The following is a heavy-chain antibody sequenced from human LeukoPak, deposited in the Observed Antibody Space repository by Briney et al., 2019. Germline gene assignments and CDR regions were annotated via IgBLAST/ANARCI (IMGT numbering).Heavy chain of an antibody. J-gene: IGHJ4*02. Sequence: GGSLRLYCAASGFSFSTYAMTWVRQSPGQGLEWVSTIGGSGDSTYYVDSVQGRFTISRDNSKNTLYLPMVSLRDEDTAVYHCTRYYYDSNGYRIDYWGQGALVTVTS. CDR1: GFSFSTYA. D-gene: IGHD3-22*01. CDR2: IGGSGDST. V-gene: IGHV3-23*01. CDR3: TRYYYDSNGYRIDY.